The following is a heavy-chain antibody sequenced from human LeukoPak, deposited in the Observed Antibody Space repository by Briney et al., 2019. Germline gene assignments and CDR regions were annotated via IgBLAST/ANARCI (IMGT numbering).Heavy chain of an antibody. V-gene: IGHV1-69*13. CDR2: INPIFGTA. CDR1: GGTFSSYA. J-gene: IGHJ3*02. CDR3: ARAVYYYDSSGYRESHAFDI. Sequence: VASVKVSCKASGGTFSSYAISWVRQAPGQGLEWMGGINPIFGTANYAQKFQGRVTITADESTSTAYMELSSLRSEDTAVYYCARAVYYYDSSGYRESHAFDIWGQGTMVTVSS. D-gene: IGHD3-22*01.